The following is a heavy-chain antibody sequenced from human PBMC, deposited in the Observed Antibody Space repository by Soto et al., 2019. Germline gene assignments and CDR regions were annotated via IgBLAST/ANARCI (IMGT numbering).Heavy chain of an antibody. V-gene: IGHV3-23*01. D-gene: IGHD3-9*01. Sequence: PGGSLRLSCAASGFTFSSYAMSWVRQAPGKGLEWVSAISGSGGSTYYADSVKGRFTISRDNSKNTLYLQMNSLRAEDTAVYYSAKDPLRYFDQTPEYYGMDVWGQGTTVTVSS. CDR3: AKDPLRYFDQTPEYYGMDV. CDR1: GFTFSSYA. CDR2: ISGSGGST. J-gene: IGHJ6*02.